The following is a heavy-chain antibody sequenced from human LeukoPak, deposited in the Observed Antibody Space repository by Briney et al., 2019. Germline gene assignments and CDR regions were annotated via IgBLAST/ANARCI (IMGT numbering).Heavy chain of an antibody. V-gene: IGHV1-69*13. J-gene: IGHJ4*02. CDR3: ARGDYSSSWYLPAN. Sequence: GASVKVSCKASGGTFSSYAISWVRQAPGQGLEWMGGIIPIFGTANHAQKFQGRVTITADESTSTAYMELSSLRSEDTAVYYCARGDYSSSWYLPANWGQGTLVTVSS. D-gene: IGHD6-13*01. CDR2: IIPIFGTA. CDR1: GGTFSSYA.